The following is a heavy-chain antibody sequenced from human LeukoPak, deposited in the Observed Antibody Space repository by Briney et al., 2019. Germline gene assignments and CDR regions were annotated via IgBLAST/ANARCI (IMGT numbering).Heavy chain of an antibody. CDR3: ARVLYGYDSGLYYFDY. Sequence: SVKVSCTASGGTFSSYAISWVRQAPGQGLEWMGGIIPIFGTANYAQKFQGRVTITADESTSTAYMELSSLRSEDTAVYYCARVLYGYDSGLYYFDYWGQGTLVTVSS. CDR2: IIPIFGTA. D-gene: IGHD3-22*01. V-gene: IGHV1-69*13. J-gene: IGHJ4*02. CDR1: GGTFSSYA.